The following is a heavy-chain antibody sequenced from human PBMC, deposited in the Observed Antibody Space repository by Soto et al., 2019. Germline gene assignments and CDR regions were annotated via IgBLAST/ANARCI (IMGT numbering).Heavy chain of an antibody. Sequence: GGSLRLSCAASGFTFSSYSMNWVRQAPGKGLEWVSSISSSSSYIYYADSVKGRFTISRDNAKNSLYLQMNSLRAEDTAVYYCARDWPTRDKAKFAGYYYYYMDVWGKGTTVTVSS. V-gene: IGHV3-21*01. J-gene: IGHJ6*03. CDR2: ISSSSSYI. CDR1: GFTFSSYS. CDR3: ARDWPTRDKAKFAGYYYYYMDV. D-gene: IGHD3-10*01.